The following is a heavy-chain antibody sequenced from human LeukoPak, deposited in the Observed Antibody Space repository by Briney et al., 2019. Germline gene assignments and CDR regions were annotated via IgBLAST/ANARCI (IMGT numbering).Heavy chain of an antibody. J-gene: IGHJ4*02. CDR2: IYWDDDK. V-gene: IGHV2-5*02. Sequence: SGPTLVNPTQTLTLTCTFSGFSLSTSGVGVGWIRQPPGKALEWLALIYWDDDKRYNPSLKSRLTITKDTSKNQVVLTMTSMDPVDTATYYCAQADMVRGVSTFDYWGQGTLVTVSS. D-gene: IGHD3-10*01. CDR1: GFSLSTSGVG. CDR3: AQADMVRGVSTFDY.